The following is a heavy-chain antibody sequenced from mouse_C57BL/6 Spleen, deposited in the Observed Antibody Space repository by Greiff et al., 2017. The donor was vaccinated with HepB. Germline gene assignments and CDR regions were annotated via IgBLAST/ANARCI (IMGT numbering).Heavy chain of an antibody. CDR1: GFTFSDYG. J-gene: IGHJ2*01. CDR3: AREGIVATDY. CDR2: ISSGSSTI. Sequence: VQLKESGGGLVKPGGSLKLSCAASGFTFSDYGMHWVRQAPEKGLEWVAYISSGSSTIYYADTVKGRFTISRYNAKNTRFLQMTSLRSEDTAMYYCAREGIVATDYWGQGTTLTVSS. V-gene: IGHV5-17*01. D-gene: IGHD1-1*01.